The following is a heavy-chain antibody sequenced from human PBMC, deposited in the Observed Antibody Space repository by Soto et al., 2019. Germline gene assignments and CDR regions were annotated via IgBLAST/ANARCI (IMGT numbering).Heavy chain of an antibody. Sequence: GGSLRLSCAASGFTVSSKYMSWVRQAPGKGLEWVSVIYSDGSTYYADSVKGRFTISRDNSKNTLYLQMNSLRAEDTAVYYCATERGPTYYFDYWAQGTLVTVSS. V-gene: IGHV3-53*01. D-gene: IGHD2-21*01. CDR2: IYSDGST. CDR1: GFTVSSKY. CDR3: ATERGPTYYFDY. J-gene: IGHJ4*02.